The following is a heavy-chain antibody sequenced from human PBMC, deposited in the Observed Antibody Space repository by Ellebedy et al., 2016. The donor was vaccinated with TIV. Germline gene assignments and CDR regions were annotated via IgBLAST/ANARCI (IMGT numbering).Heavy chain of an antibody. CDR2: IKKDGSET. CDR1: GLIFSDYW. J-gene: IGHJ4*02. D-gene: IGHD3-3*01. V-gene: IGHV3-7*03. CDR3: ATIEWFRSDY. Sequence: PGGSLRLSCAASGLIFSDYWMTWVCQAPGKGLEWVANIKKDGSETYYADSMKGRFTISRDNAKNSLYLQMNSLRAEDTALYYCATIEWFRSDYWGQGTLVTVSS.